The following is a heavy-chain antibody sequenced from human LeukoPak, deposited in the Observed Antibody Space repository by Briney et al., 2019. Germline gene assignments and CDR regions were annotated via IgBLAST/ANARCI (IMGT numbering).Heavy chain of an antibody. Sequence: ASVKVSCKASGYTFTSYDINWVRQATGQGLEWMGWMNPNSGNPGYAQKFQGRVTITRNTSISTAYMELSSLRSEDTAVYYCARGYFWSGYYPFGYWGQGTLVTVSS. D-gene: IGHD3-3*01. J-gene: IGHJ4*02. V-gene: IGHV1-8*03. CDR3: ARGYFWSGYYPFGY. CDR2: MNPNSGNP. CDR1: GYTFTSYD.